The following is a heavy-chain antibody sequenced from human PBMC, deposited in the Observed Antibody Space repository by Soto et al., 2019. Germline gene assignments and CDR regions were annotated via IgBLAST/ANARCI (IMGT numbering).Heavy chain of an antibody. CDR1: GGSITGPY. D-gene: IGHD3-16*02. CDR2: IHYTGST. V-gene: IGHV4-59*11. CDR3: ARGGDGHTTSFFDY. Sequence: QVQLQESGPGLVKSSETLSLTCTVSGGSITGPYWSWIRQPPGKGLEWIGSIHYTGSTNYNPSLKSLVTTSLDTSKNQVSLRLISVTAWDTAVYYCARGGDGHTTSFFDYWGQGTLVTVSS. J-gene: IGHJ4*02.